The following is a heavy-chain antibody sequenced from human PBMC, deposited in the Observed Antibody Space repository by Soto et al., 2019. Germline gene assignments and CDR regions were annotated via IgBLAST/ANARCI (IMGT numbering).Heavy chain of an antibody. CDR1: GGTFSSYT. CDR2: IIPILGIA. J-gene: IGHJ4*02. D-gene: IGHD7-27*01. CDR3: ARGTGYEYVFDY. V-gene: IGHV1-69*02. Sequence: QVQLVQSGAEVKKPGSSVKVSCKASGGTFSSYTISWVRQAPGQGLEWMGRIIPILGIANYAQKFQGRVTITADKSTSTAYMELSSLRSEDTAVYYCARGTGYEYVFDYWGQGTLVTVSS.